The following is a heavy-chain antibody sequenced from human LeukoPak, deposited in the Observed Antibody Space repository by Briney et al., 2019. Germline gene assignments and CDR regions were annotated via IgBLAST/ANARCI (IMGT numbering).Heavy chain of an antibody. D-gene: IGHD3-22*01. CDR2: IYYSGST. J-gene: IGHJ4*02. CDR3: AGNYYDSSGYDY. V-gene: IGHV4-39*01. CDR1: GGSISSSSYY. Sequence: SETLSLTCTVSGGSISSSSYYWGWIRQPPGKGLEWIGSIYYSGSTNYNPSLKSRVTISVDTSKNQFSLKLSSVTAADTAVYYCAGNYYDSSGYDYWGQGTLVTVSS.